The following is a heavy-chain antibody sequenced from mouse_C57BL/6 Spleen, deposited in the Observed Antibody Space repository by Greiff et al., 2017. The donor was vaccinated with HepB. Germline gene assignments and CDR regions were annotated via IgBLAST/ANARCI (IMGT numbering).Heavy chain of an antibody. CDR2: INPNNGGT. CDR3: ARSRDYFDY. Sequence: EVKLQQSGPELVKPGASVKISCKASGYTFTDYYMNWVKQSHGKSLEWIGDINPNNGGTSYNQKFKGKATLTVDKSSSTAYMELRSLTSEDSAVYYCARSRDYFDYWGQGTTLTVAS. CDR1: GYTFTDYY. J-gene: IGHJ2*01. V-gene: IGHV1-26*01.